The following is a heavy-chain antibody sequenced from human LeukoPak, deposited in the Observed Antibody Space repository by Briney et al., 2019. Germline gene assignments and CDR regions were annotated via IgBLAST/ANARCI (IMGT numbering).Heavy chain of an antibody. J-gene: IGHJ3*02. CDR1: GFTFDDYA. V-gene: IGHV3-21*01. Sequence: MPGGSLRLSCAASGFTFDDYAMHWVRQAPGKGLEWVSSISSSSSYIYYADSVKGRFTISRDNAKNSLYLQMNSLRAEDTAVYYCARDRYQLHGRFSDAFDIWGQGTMVTVSS. D-gene: IGHD2-2*01. CDR3: ARDRYQLHGRFSDAFDI. CDR2: ISSSSSYI.